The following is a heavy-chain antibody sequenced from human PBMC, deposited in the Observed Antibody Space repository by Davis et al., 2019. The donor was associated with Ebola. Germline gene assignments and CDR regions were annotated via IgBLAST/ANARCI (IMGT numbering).Heavy chain of an antibody. J-gene: IGHJ6*02. CDR1: GYTFTSYG. V-gene: IGHV1-3*01. CDR3: ARAPVVVPAAILDYYYGMDV. D-gene: IGHD2-2*01. CDR2: INAGNGNT. Sequence: ASVKVSCKASGYTFTSYGISWVRQAPGQRLEWMGWINAGNGNTKYSQKFQGRVTITRDTSASTAYMELSSLRSEDTAVYYCARAPVVVPAAILDYYYGMDVWGQGTTVTVSS.